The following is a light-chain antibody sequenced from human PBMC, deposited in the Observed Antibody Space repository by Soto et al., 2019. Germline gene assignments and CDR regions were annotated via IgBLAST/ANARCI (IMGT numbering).Light chain of an antibody. CDR2: DAS. V-gene: IGKV1-5*01. CDR3: QQYNNWPPIN. CDR1: QSISSW. Sequence: IQMTHSPSTLSASVGDRVTITCRSSQSISSWLAWYQQKPGKAPKLLIYDASSLESGVPSRFSGSGSGTEFTLTISSLQSEDFAVYYCQQYNNWPPINFGQGTRLEIK. J-gene: IGKJ5*01.